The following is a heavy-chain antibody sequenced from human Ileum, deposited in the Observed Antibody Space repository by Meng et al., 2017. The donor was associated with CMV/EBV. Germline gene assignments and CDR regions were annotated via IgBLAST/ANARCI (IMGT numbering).Heavy chain of an antibody. Sequence: GGSLRLSCAASGFTFSSYAMSWVRQAPGKGLEWVSAISGSGGSTYYADSVKGRFTISRDNSKNTRYLQMNSLRAEDTAVYYCAKGPGIAAAGTRVDYWGQGNLVTVSS. CDR2: ISGSGGST. V-gene: IGHV3-23*01. CDR3: AKGPGIAAAGTRVDY. CDR1: GFTFSSYA. J-gene: IGHJ4*02. D-gene: IGHD6-13*01.